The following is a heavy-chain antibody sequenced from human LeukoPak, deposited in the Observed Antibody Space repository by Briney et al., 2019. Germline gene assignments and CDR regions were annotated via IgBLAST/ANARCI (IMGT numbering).Heavy chain of an antibody. V-gene: IGHV4-38-2*01. CDR1: GYSISSGYY. CDR2: IYHSGST. CDR3: ARVLRFSYFDY. J-gene: IGHJ4*02. D-gene: IGHD3-3*01. Sequence: PSETLSLTCAVSGYSISSGYYCGWIRQPPGKGLEWIGSIYHSGSTYYNPSLKSRVTISVDTSKNQFSLKLSSVTAADTAVYYCARVLRFSYFDYWGQGTLVTVSS.